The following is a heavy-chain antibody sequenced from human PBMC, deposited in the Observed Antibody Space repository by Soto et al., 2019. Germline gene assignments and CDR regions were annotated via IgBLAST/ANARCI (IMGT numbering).Heavy chain of an antibody. Sequence: GGSLRLSCAASGFTVSSNYMSWVRQAPGKGLEWVSVIYSGGSTYYADSVKGRFTISGDNSKNTLYLQMNSLRAEDTAVYYCARDSPFDFGVVIILAVWGQGTLVTVSS. CDR3: ARDSPFDFGVVIILAV. J-gene: IGHJ4*02. CDR2: IYSGGST. V-gene: IGHV3-66*01. CDR1: GFTVSSNY. D-gene: IGHD3-3*01.